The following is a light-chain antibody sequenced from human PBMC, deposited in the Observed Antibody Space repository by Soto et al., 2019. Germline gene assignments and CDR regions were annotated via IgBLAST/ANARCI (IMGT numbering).Light chain of an antibody. CDR3: SSYTSTSTWV. CDR1: SSDVGGYRY. Sequence: QSALTQPASVSGSPGQSLTISCTGTSSDVGGYRYVSWYQQSPGAAPILIIYEVSNRPSGISSRFSGSKSGNTASLIISGLQAEDEADYYCSSYTSTSTWVFGGGTKVTVL. V-gene: IGLV2-14*01. J-gene: IGLJ3*02. CDR2: EVS.